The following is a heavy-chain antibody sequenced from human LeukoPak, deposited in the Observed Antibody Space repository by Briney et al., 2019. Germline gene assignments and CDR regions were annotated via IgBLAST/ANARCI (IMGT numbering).Heavy chain of an antibody. D-gene: IGHD3-3*01. CDR2: IWYDGSNK. J-gene: IGHJ3*02. CDR3: ARGIRDDFWSGFDAFDI. CDR1: GFTFSSYG. Sequence: GRSLRLSCAASGFTFSSYGMHWVRQAPGKGLEWVAVIWYDGSNKYYADPVKGRFTISRDNSKNTLYLQMNSLRAEDTAVYYCARGIRDDFWSGFDAFDIWGQGTMVTVSS. V-gene: IGHV3-33*01.